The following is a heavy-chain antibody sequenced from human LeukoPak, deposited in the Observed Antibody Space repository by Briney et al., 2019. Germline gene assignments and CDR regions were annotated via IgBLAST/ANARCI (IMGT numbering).Heavy chain of an antibody. CDR3: ARDVGGSAWRPDAFDI. V-gene: IGHV3-7*01. J-gene: IGHJ3*02. CDR1: GFTFSSYW. Sequence: GGSLRLSCAASGFTFSSYWMTWVRQAPGKGLEWVANIKQDESEKYYVGSVKGRFTISRDNAKNSLYLQMHSLRAEDTAVYYCARDVGGSAWRPDAFDIWGQGTMVTVSS. CDR2: IKQDESEK. D-gene: IGHD6-19*01.